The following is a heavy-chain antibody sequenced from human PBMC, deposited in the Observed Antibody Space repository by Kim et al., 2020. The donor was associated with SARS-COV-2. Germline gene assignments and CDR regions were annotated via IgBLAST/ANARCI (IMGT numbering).Heavy chain of an antibody. CDR3: AKDLWDIVVVPAAMPESSWGFQH. CDR1: GFTFSSYA. Sequence: GGSLRLSCAASGFTFSSYAMSWVRQAPGKGLEWVSAISGSGGSTYYADSVKGRFTISRDNSKNTLYLQMNSLRAEDTAVYYCAKDLWDIVVVPAAMPESSWGFQHWGQGTLVTVSS. V-gene: IGHV3-23*01. J-gene: IGHJ1*01. CDR2: ISGSGGST. D-gene: IGHD2-2*01.